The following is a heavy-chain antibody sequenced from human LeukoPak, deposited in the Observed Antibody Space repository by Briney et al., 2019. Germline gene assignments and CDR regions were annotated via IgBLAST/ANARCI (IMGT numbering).Heavy chain of an antibody. CDR3: AKMGRFVVVAANDY. CDR2: ISGSGGST. Sequence: GESLRLSCAASGFTFSSYAMSWVRQAPGKGLEWVSAISGSGGSTYYADSVKGRFTISRDNSKNTLYLQMNSLRAEDTAVYYCAKMGRFVVVAANDYWGQGTLVTVSS. J-gene: IGHJ4*02. D-gene: IGHD2-15*01. V-gene: IGHV3-23*01. CDR1: GFTFSSYA.